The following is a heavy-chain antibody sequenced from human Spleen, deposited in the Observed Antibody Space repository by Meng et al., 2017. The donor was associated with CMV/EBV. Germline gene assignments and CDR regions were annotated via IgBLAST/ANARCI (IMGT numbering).Heavy chain of an antibody. D-gene: IGHD6-6*01. Sequence: GESLKISCVASGFTFNTYWMSWVRQAPGKGLEWVANIKQDGSEKYYVGSVKGRFTISRDNAKNSLYLQMNSLRAEDTAVYYCARDPYSSSSGVAYYWGQGTLVTVSS. CDR2: IKQDGSEK. CDR3: ARDPYSSSSGVAYY. CDR1: GFTFNTYW. J-gene: IGHJ4*02. V-gene: IGHV3-7*01.